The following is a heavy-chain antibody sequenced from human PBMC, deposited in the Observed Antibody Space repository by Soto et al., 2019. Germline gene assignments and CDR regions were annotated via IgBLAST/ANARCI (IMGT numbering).Heavy chain of an antibody. V-gene: IGHV1-18*01. CDR2: ISAYNGNT. J-gene: IGHJ6*02. D-gene: IGHD6-19*01. CDR3: ARVVATVAGPYGMDV. CDR1: GYTFTSYV. Sequence: QVQLVQSGAEVKKPGASVKVSCRASGYTFTSYVISWVRQAPGQGLEWMGWISAYNGNTNFAQKLQGRVTMTTDTSTSTAYRELRSLRSDDTAVYHCARVVATVAGPYGMDVWGQGTTVTVSS.